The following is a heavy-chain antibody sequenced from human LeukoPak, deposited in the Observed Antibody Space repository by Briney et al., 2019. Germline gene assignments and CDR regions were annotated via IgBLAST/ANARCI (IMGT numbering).Heavy chain of an antibody. J-gene: IGHJ6*02. CDR3: TRSLSYGQLSYYGMDV. CDR2: IYYSGRT. Sequence: SETLSLTCTVSGGSISSSIYYWGWVRQPPGKGLEWIGNIYYSGRTYNNPSLKSRVTISVDTSKNQFSLNLNSVTAADTAVYYCTRSLSYGQLSYYGMDVWGQGTTVTVSS. D-gene: IGHD2-8*01. CDR1: GGSISSSIYY. V-gene: IGHV4-39*07.